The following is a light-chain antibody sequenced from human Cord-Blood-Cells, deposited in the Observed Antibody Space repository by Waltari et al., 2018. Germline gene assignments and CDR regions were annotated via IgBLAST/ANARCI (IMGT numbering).Light chain of an antibody. Sequence: QSALTQPASVSGSPGQSITISCTGTSSDVGGYNSVSWYQQHPGKAPKLMIYDVSNRPSGVSNRFSGSKSGNTASLTISGLQAEDEADYYCSSYTSSSRVFGGGTKLPVL. CDR2: DVS. J-gene: IGLJ3*02. CDR3: SSYTSSSRV. V-gene: IGLV2-14*01. CDR1: SSDVGGYNS.